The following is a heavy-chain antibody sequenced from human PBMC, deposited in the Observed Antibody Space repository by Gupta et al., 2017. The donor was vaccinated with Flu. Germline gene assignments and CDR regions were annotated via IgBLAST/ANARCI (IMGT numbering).Heavy chain of an antibody. CDR3: AKESPSGRTNRFDP. J-gene: IGHJ5*02. CDR1: GGSIRSDRFY. CDR2: IYVSGST. V-gene: IGHV4-61*02. D-gene: IGHD6-19*01. Sequence: QVQLQGSGPGLVQPSSTLSLTRSVPGGSIRSDRFYWSWIRQPAGKGLEWIGRIYVSGSTNYTPSLKSRVTISVDTSKNQFSLKLSSVTAADTAEYYCAKESPSGRTNRFDPWGQGTLVTVSS.